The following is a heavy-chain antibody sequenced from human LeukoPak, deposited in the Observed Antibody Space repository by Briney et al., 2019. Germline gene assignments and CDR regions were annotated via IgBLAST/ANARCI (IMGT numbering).Heavy chain of an antibody. CDR3: ARDQRQRWLQFGWFDP. J-gene: IGHJ5*02. CDR2: ISSSSSYI. CDR1: GFTFSSYS. D-gene: IGHD5-24*01. Sequence: GGSLRLSCAASGFTFSSYSMNWVRQAPGKGLEWVSSISSSSSYIYYADSVKGRFTISRDNAKSSLYLQMNSLRAEDTAVYYRARDQRQRWLQFGWFDPWGQGTLVTVSS. V-gene: IGHV3-21*01.